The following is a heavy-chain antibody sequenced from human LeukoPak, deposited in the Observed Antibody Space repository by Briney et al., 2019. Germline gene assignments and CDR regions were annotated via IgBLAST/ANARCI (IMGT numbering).Heavy chain of an antibody. CDR1: GGTFSSYA. CDR3: ARDWVYTVRGARGIAFDI. Sequence: GASVKVSCKASGGTFSSYAISWVRQAPGQGLEWMGGIIPIFGTANYAQKFQGRVTITADESTSTAYMELSSLRSEDTAVYYCARDWVYTVRGARGIAFDIWGQGTMVTVS. V-gene: IGHV1-69*13. CDR2: IIPIFGTA. D-gene: IGHD3-10*01. J-gene: IGHJ3*02.